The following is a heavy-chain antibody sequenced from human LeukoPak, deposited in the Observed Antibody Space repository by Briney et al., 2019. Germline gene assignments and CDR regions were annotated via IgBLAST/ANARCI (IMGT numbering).Heavy chain of an antibody. CDR2: INTNTGNP. CDR3: ARVVDNWFDP. D-gene: IGHD3-10*01. CDR1: GYTFTNYA. V-gene: IGHV7-4-1*02. J-gene: IGHJ5*02. Sequence: ASVKVSCKASGYTFTNYAMNWVRQAPAQGLEWMGWINTNTGNPTYARGFTGRSVFSLDTSVSTAYLQISSLKAEDTAVYYCARVVDNWFDPWGQGTLVTVSS.